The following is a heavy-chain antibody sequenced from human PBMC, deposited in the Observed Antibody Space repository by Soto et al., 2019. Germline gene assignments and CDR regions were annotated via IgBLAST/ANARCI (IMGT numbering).Heavy chain of an antibody. Sequence: WGSLRLSCAASGFTFNIYSMNWVRQAPGKGLEWVSSISSRSSNIDYADSVKGRFTISRDNANNSLYLQMNNLSADDTAVYYCARDTKMLAPLIYMDHWGRGTLVTVSS. CDR3: ARDTKMLAPLIYMDH. D-gene: IGHD3-22*01. J-gene: IGHJ4*02. CDR1: GFTFNIYS. CDR2: ISSRSSNI. V-gene: IGHV3-21*01.